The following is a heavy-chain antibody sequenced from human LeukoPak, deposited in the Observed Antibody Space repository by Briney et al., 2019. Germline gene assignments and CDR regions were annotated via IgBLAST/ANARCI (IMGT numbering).Heavy chain of an antibody. CDR3: AKDFPGMLV. J-gene: IGHJ6*01. Sequence: LRHSCAPSGFTFSSYSMLWVRQAPGKGLEWVAVISYYGSNQYYADSVKGRFTISRDNSKNTLYLQMNSLRAYDPAVYYCAKDFPGMLVWGQGTTVTVS. CDR2: ISYYGSNQ. D-gene: IGHD2-8*01. V-gene: IGHV3-30*18. CDR1: GFTFSSYS.